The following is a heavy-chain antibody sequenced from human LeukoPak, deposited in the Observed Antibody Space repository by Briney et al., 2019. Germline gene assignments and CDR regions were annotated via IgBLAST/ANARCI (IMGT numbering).Heavy chain of an antibody. J-gene: IGHJ4*02. V-gene: IGHV3-30-3*01. CDR1: GFTFSSYA. CDR3: ARRHDYVWGSYRSGYFDY. D-gene: IGHD3-16*02. CDR2: ISYDGSNK. Sequence: PGRSLRLSCAASGFTFSSYAMHWVRQAPGKGLEWVAVISYDGSNKYYADSVKGRFTISRDNSKNTLYLQMNSLRAEDTAVYYCARRHDYVWGSYRSGYFDYWGQGTLVTVSS.